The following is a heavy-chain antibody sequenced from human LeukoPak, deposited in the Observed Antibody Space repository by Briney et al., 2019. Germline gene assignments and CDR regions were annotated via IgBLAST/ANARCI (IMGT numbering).Heavy chain of an antibody. J-gene: IGHJ6*02. CDR1: GGSFSGYY. CDR3: ARCRNYYYYYGMDV. Sequence: PSETLSLTCAVYGGSFSGYYWSWIRQPPGKGLEWIGEINHSGSTNYNPSLKSRVTISVDTSKNQFSLKLSSVTAADTAVYYCARCRNYYYYYGMDVWGQGTTVTVSS. V-gene: IGHV4-34*01. D-gene: IGHD2-15*01. CDR2: INHSGST.